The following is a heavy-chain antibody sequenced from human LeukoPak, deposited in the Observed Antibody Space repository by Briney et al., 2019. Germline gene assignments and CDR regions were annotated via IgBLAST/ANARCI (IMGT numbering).Heavy chain of an antibody. Sequence: SETLSLTYTVSGGSISSYYWSWIRQPAGKGLEWIGRIYTSGSTNYNPSLKSRVTMSVDTSKNQFSLKLSSVTAADTAVYYCARDFADGYYDFWSGYSGPYFDYWGQGTLVTVSS. V-gene: IGHV4-4*07. J-gene: IGHJ4*02. CDR3: ARDFADGYYDFWSGYSGPYFDY. CDR2: IYTSGST. D-gene: IGHD3-3*01. CDR1: GGSISSYY.